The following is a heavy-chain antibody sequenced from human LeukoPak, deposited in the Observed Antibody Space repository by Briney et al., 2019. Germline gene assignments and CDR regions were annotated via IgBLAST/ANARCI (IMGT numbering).Heavy chain of an antibody. Sequence: GGSLRLSCAASGFTFSNSAISWVRQAPGKGLEWVSTLSGSGITTYYADSVTGRFTVSRDNSKNTLYLQMNSLRAEDTAVYYCAKGIYSSGWSYFDYWGHGTLVTVSS. CDR2: LSGSGITT. CDR1: GFTFSNSA. CDR3: AKGIYSSGWSYFDY. D-gene: IGHD6-19*01. V-gene: IGHV3-23*01. J-gene: IGHJ4*01.